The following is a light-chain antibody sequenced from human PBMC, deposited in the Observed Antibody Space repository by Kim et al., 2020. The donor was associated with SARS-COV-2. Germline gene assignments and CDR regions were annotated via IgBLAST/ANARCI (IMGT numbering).Light chain of an antibody. CDR1: QSIKSKF. CDR2: GAS. V-gene: IGKV3-20*01. CDR3: QHYDNPPLT. J-gene: IGKJ4*01. Sequence: SPGESATLSCSASQSIKSKFLSWDQKGPGQATRLLIYGASSRATGIPDRFSGSGSGTDFTPTSIRLAPEDVAVYFCQHYDNPPLTFGGGTKVDIK.